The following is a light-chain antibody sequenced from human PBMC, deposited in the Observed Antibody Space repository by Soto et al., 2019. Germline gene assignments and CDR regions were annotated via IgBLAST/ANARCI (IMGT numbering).Light chain of an antibody. V-gene: IGLV2-23*01. CDR2: EDT. Sequence: QSALTQPASVSGSPGQSITISCTGTSRDVGNYNLVSWYQQHPGKAPKLMIYEDTKRPSGVSSRFSGSKSAYTASLTISALQAEDEAYYYCCSYAGSSTYVFGGGTKVTVL. CDR3: CSYAGSSTYV. CDR1: SRDVGNYNL. J-gene: IGLJ2*01.